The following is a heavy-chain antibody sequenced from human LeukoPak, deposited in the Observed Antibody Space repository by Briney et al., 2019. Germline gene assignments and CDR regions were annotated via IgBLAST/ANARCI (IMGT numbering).Heavy chain of an antibody. CDR3: AKDSRGYYSSGYYPPYPDY. Sequence: PGGTLTHSCAASGCTFISYAMRWVRQAGGKGLEGVAAISGSGGSTYYVDTLQGRFTISRDNSKNTLYLQMNSLRAEDTAVYYCAKDSRGYYSSGYYPPYPDYWGQGTLVTVSS. D-gene: IGHD3-22*01. V-gene: IGHV3-23*01. CDR1: GCTFISYA. CDR2: ISGSGGST. J-gene: IGHJ4*02.